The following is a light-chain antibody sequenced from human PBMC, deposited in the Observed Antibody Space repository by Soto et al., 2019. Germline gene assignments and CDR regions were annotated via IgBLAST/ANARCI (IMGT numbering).Light chain of an antibody. CDR3: SSYTSSSTVI. CDR2: EVS. Sequence: QSALTQPASVSGSPGQSITISCTGTSSDVGDYNFVSWYQHHPDKTPELMIYEVSNRPSGVSNRFSGSKSGNTASLTISGLQAEDEADYYCSSYTSSSTVIFGGGTKLTVL. CDR1: SSDVGDYNF. V-gene: IGLV2-14*01. J-gene: IGLJ2*01.